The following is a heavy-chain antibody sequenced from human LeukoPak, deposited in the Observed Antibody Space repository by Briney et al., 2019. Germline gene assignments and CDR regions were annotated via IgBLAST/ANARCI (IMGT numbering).Heavy chain of an antibody. J-gene: IGHJ6*03. CDR2: INWNGGST. CDR3: ARVVGATREVGSYYYYYMDV. V-gene: IGHV3-20*04. Sequence: PGGSLRLSCAASGFTFSAYGMTWVRQAPGKGLEWVSGINWNGGSTGYADSVKGRFTISRDNAKNSLYLQMNSLRAEDTALYYCARVVGATREVGSYYYYYMDVWGKGTTVTVSS. D-gene: IGHD1-26*01. CDR1: GFTFSAYG.